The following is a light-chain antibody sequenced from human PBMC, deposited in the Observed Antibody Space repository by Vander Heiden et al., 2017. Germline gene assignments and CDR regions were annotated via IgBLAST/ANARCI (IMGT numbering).Light chain of an antibody. Sequence: EIVLTQSQATLSLSPGERATLSCRASQSVSSYLAWYQQKPGQAPRLLIYDASNRATGIPAMFSASGSGTDFTLTISSLEPEDFAVYYCQRRSNWPSFTFGPGTKVDIK. CDR3: QRRSNWPSFT. CDR1: QSVSSY. J-gene: IGKJ3*01. CDR2: DAS. V-gene: IGKV3-11*01.